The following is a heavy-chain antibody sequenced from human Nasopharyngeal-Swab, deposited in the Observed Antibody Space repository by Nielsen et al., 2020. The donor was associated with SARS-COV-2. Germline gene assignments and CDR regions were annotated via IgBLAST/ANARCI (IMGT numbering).Heavy chain of an antibody. CDR1: GGSISTYF. D-gene: IGHD3-22*01. Sequence: SETLSLTCDVSGGSISTYFWNWIRQAPGNGLEWIGYIYYTGSTNYNPSLKSRVTISVGPSKNQLSLKLASVTAADTAVYYCARGGWLRNDDYFYFMDVWGKGTTVTVSS. V-gene: IGHV4-59*01. CDR3: ARGGWLRNDDYFYFMDV. J-gene: IGHJ6*03. CDR2: IYYTGST.